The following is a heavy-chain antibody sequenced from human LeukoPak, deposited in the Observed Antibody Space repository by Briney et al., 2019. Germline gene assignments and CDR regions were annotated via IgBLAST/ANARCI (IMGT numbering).Heavy chain of an antibody. V-gene: IGHV4-4*07. CDR1: GGSISSYY. D-gene: IGHD2-8*01. Sequence: PSETLSLTCTVSGGSISSYYWSWIRQPAGKGLEWIGRIYTSGSTNYNPSLKSRVTISVDTSKNHLSLRLTSVTAADTAVYYCARVNAGHAFDIWGQGTMVTVSS. CDR3: ARVNAGHAFDI. J-gene: IGHJ3*02. CDR2: IYTSGST.